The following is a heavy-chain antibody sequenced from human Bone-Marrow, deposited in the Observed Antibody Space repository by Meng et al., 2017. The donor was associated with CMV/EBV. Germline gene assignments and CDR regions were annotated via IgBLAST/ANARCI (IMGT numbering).Heavy chain of an antibody. J-gene: IGHJ4*02. V-gene: IGHV3-73*01. CDR1: GFTFSGSA. CDR3: SPHVDTAVVTFDY. CDR2: IRSKANSYAT. D-gene: IGHD5-18*01. Sequence: GESLKISCAASGFTFSGSAMHWVRQASGKGLEWVGRIRSKANSYATAYATSVKGRFTISRDDSKNTAYLQMNSLKTEDTAVYYCSPHVDTAVVTFDYWGQGTLVTVSS.